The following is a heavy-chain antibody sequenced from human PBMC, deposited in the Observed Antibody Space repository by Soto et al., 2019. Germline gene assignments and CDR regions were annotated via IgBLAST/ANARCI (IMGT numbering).Heavy chain of an antibody. CDR2: INHSGST. J-gene: IGHJ6*02. D-gene: IGHD3-10*02. CDR3: AGGEPVRGVIIIGGYYGMDV. V-gene: IGHV4-34*01. Sequence: SETLSLTCAVYGGSFGGYYWSWIRQPPGRGLEWIGEINHSGSTNYNPPLKSRVTISVDTSKNQFSLKLSSVTAADTAVYYCAGGEPVRGVIIIGGYYGMDVWGQGTTVTVSS. CDR1: GGSFGGYY.